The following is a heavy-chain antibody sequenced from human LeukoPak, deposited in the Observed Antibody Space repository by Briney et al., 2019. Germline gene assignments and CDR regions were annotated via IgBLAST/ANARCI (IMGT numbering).Heavy chain of an antibody. J-gene: IGHJ3*02. Sequence: GGSLRLSCAASGFTVSSNYMSWVRQAPGKGLEWVSFIYSGGSTYYADSVKGRFTISRDNSKNTLYLQINSLRAEDTAVYYYARRSYYDSSGYYREGAFDIWGQGTMVTVSS. CDR2: IYSGGST. D-gene: IGHD3-22*01. CDR1: GFTVSSNY. CDR3: ARRSYYDSSGYYREGAFDI. V-gene: IGHV3-53*01.